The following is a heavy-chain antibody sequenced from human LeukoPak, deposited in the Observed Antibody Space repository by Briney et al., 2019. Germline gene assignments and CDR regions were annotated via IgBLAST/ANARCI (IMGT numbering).Heavy chain of an antibody. CDR1: GFTFSSYV. CDR3: AKGGWLGYCSSTSCYCGFDY. Sequence: PGGSLSLSCAASGFTFSSYVMSWVRQAPGKGLEWVSAVSGSGGSTYYADSVKGRFTMSRDNSKNTLYLQMNSLRAEDTAVYYCAKGGWLGYCSSTSCYCGFDYWGQGTLVTVSS. D-gene: IGHD2-2*01. CDR2: VSGSGGST. J-gene: IGHJ4*02. V-gene: IGHV3-23*01.